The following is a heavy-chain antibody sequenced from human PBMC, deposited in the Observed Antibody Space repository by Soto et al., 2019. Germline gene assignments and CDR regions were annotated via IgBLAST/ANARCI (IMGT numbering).Heavy chain of an antibody. V-gene: IGHV1-69*12. J-gene: IGHJ4*02. Sequence: QVQLVQSGAEVKKPESSVKVSCKAPGGTFSTYAISWVRQAPGQGLEWMGGIIPMFGTANYAQRFQGRVTITADESTNTVYMELSSLRSEDTAVYFCASGIRLWLRRINNGYSGWGQGTLVTVSS. CDR2: IIPMFGTA. D-gene: IGHD5-12*01. CDR1: GGTFSTYA. CDR3: ASGIRLWLRRINNGYSG.